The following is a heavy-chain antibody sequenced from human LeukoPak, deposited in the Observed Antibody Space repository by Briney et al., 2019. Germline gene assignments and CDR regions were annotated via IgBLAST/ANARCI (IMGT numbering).Heavy chain of an antibody. D-gene: IGHD1-26*01. Sequence: GGSLRLSCAASGFTFDDYAMHWVRQAPGKGLEWVSGISWNSGSIGYADSVKGRFTISGDNAKNSLYLQMNSLRAEDTALYYCAKDIMYSGSYNNFDYWGQGTLVTVSS. J-gene: IGHJ4*02. CDR1: GFTFDDYA. V-gene: IGHV3-9*01. CDR2: ISWNSGSI. CDR3: AKDIMYSGSYNNFDY.